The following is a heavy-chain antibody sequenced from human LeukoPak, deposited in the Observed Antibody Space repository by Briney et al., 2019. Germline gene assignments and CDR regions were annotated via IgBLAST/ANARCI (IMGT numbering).Heavy chain of an antibody. CDR1: GFTFSSYS. Sequence: GGSLRLSCAASGFTFSSYSMNWVRQAPGKGLEWVSYISSSGSTIYYADSVEGRFTISRDNAKNSLYLQMNSLRAEDTAVYYCARVALYCSGGSCYSRGNNYYYMDVWGKGTTVTVSS. V-gene: IGHV3-48*04. CDR2: ISSSGSTI. CDR3: ARVALYCSGGSCYSRGNNYYYMDV. D-gene: IGHD2-15*01. J-gene: IGHJ6*03.